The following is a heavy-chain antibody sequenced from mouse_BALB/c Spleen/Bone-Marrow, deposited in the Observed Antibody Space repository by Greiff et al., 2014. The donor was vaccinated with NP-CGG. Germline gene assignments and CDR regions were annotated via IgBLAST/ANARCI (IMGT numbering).Heavy chain of an antibody. CDR3: ARDRGVQGYAMDY. CDR2: ISDCGSYT. Sequence: EVKVVESGGGLVKPGGSLKLSCAASGFTFSDYYMYWVRQTPEKRLEWVATISDCGSYTYYPDSVKGRFTISRDIAKNNLYLQMSSLKSEDTAMYYCARDRGVQGYAMDYWGQGASVTVSS. D-gene: IGHD2-14*01. J-gene: IGHJ4*01. V-gene: IGHV5-4*02. CDR1: GFTFSDYY.